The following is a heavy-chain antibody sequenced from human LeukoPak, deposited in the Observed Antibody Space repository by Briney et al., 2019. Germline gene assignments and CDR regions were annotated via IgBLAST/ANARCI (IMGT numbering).Heavy chain of an antibody. D-gene: IGHD6-13*01. CDR3: ARLSSSWPNYYYYYMDV. CDR2: IYYSGSA. V-gene: IGHV4-38-2*01. CDR1: GYSISSGYY. Sequence: SETLSLTCAVSGYSISSGYYWGWIRQPPGKGLEWIGYIYYSGSANYNPSLKSRVTISVDTSKNQFSLKLSSVTAADTAVYYCARLSSSWPNYYYYYMDVWGKGTTVTVSS. J-gene: IGHJ6*03.